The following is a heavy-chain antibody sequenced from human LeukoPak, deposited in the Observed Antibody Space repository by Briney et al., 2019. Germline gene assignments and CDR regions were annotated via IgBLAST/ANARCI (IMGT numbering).Heavy chain of an antibody. D-gene: IGHD3-22*01. CDR2: INHSGST. CDR3: ARWGGSGYHNYFDY. J-gene: IGHJ4*02. Sequence: PSETLSLTCAVYGGSFSGYYWSWIRQPPGKGLEWIGEINHSGSTNYNPSLKSRVTISVDTSKNQFSLKLSSVTAADTAVYYCARWGGSGYHNYFDYWGQGTLVTVSS. V-gene: IGHV4-34*01. CDR1: GGSFSGYY.